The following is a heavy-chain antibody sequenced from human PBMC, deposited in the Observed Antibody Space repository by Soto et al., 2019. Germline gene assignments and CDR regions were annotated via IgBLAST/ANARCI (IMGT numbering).Heavy chain of an antibody. Sequence: QVQLVESGGGVVQPGRSLRLSCAASGFTFSSYAMHWVRQAPGKGLEWVAVISYDGSNKYYADSVKGRFTISRDNSKNTLYLQMNSLRAEDTAVYYCARVEIAAADNTDYYYGMDVWGQGTTVTVSS. CDR2: ISYDGSNK. CDR3: ARVEIAAADNTDYYYGMDV. D-gene: IGHD6-13*01. V-gene: IGHV3-30-3*01. CDR1: GFTFSSYA. J-gene: IGHJ6*02.